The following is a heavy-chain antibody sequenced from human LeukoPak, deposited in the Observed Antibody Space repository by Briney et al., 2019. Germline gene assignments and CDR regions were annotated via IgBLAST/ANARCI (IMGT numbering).Heavy chain of an antibody. J-gene: IGHJ4*02. Sequence: GGSLRLSCVLSGFTFYSYSMNWVRQAPGKGLEWISYISNSGSPIYYADSVKGRFTISRDKDKSSLYLQMNSLTADDKALYYCARGLALGLTVTPKAFDYWGQGTLVTVSS. CDR3: ARGLALGLTVTPKAFDY. CDR2: ISNSGSPI. CDR1: GFTFYSYS. V-gene: IGHV3-48*01. D-gene: IGHD4-11*01.